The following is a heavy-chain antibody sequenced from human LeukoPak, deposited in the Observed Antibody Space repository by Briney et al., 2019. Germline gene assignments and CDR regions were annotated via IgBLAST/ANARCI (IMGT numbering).Heavy chain of an antibody. V-gene: IGHV3-23*01. CDR2: ISGSGGST. CDR3: AKGSDSSSPGNYYYYMDV. D-gene: IGHD6-6*01. J-gene: IGHJ6*03. CDR1: GFTFSSYA. Sequence: GGSLRLSCAASGFTFSSYAMSWVRQAPGKGLEWVSAISGSGGSTYYADSVKGRFTISRDNSKNTLYLQMNSLGAEDTAVYYCAKGSDSSSPGNYYYYMDVWGKGTTVTVSS.